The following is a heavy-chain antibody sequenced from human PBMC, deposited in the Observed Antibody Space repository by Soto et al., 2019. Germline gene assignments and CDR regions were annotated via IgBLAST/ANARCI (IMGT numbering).Heavy chain of an antibody. Sequence: ESGGGVVQPGRSLRLSCASSGFTFSNYGMHWVRQAPGKGLEWVAVISYDGSNKYYVDSVKGRFTISRENPKTTLFLQMDSLRAEDTAVYYCARSAGKGGLAAPIDYWGQGSLVTVSS. CDR1: GFTFSNYG. CDR3: ARSAGKGGLAAPIDY. D-gene: IGHD6-13*01. V-gene: IGHV3-33*01. CDR2: ISYDGSNK. J-gene: IGHJ4*02.